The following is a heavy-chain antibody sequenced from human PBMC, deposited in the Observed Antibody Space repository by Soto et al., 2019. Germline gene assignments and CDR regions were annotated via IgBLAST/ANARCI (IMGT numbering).Heavy chain of an antibody. CDR3: AASYGSGYRAFDY. Sequence: QVQLVQSGTEVKKPGSSVKVSCKASGDTFSFYTINWVQQAPGLGLEWVGRINPIVSMSNYAQKFQGRVSMTADKSTSTAYMELRSLRSDDTAMYFCAASYGSGYRAFDYWSQGALVIVSS. J-gene: IGHJ4*02. V-gene: IGHV1-69*02. CDR2: INPIVSMS. CDR1: GDTFSFYT. D-gene: IGHD3-10*01.